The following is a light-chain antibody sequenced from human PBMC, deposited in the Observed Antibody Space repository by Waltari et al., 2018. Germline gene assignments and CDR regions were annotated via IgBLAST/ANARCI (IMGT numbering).Light chain of an antibody. J-gene: IGKJ4*01. V-gene: IGKV1-9*01. CDR3: QQLKTYPLT. CDR2: AAS. CDR1: QGISSY. Sequence: DIQLTQSPSLLSAFVGDRVTITCRASQGISSYLAWYQQKPGKAPDVLISAASTLQSEVPSRFSGSGSGTEFTLTISSLQPEDFGTYYCQQLKTYPLTFGGGTKVEIK.